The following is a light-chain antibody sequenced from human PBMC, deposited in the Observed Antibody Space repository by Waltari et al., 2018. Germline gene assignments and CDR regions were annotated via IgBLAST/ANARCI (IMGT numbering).Light chain of an antibody. CDR2: GAS. J-gene: IGKJ1*01. Sequence: EIVMTQFPGTLSVSPGERATLPCRASQSISSNLAWYQQKPGQSPRLLLYGASTRATGIPARISGSGSGTEFTLTISSMQSEDFAVYYCQQYNNWPRTFGQGTKVEIK. V-gene: IGKV3-15*01. CDR3: QQYNNWPRT. CDR1: QSISSN.